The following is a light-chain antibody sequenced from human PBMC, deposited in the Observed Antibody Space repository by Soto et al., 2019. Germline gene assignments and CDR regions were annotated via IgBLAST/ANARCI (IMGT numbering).Light chain of an antibody. V-gene: IGKV3-20*01. CDR2: GAS. CDR1: QSVSSN. Sequence: EILLTQSPVTLSLSPGERATLSCMASQSVSSNLTWYQQKPGQAPRLLIYGASTRATGIPDRFSGSGSGTDFTLTIDRLEPEDFAVYYCHQYYSSPTTFGGGTKVDIK. CDR3: HQYYSSPTT. J-gene: IGKJ4*01.